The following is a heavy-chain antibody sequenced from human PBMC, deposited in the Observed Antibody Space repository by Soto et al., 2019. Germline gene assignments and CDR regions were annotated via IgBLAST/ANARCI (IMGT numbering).Heavy chain of an antibody. V-gene: IGHV4-39*01. CDR1: GGSISSSDYY. CDR3: ESEVVLMLYVLDRASSYYFEY. D-gene: IGHD2-8*01. Sequence: SETLSRTCTVSGGSISSSDYYCGWIRQPPGKGLELIGSVSYSGSTYYNPSLKSRVTISVDTSKNQYSLKLSSVSTADTAVYYCESEVVLMLYVLDRASSYYFEYGGQGIQVT. CDR2: VSYSGST. J-gene: IGHJ4*02.